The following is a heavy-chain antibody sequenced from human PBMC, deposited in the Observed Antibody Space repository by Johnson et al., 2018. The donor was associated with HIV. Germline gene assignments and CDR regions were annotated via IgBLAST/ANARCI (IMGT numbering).Heavy chain of an antibody. Sequence: QMLLVESGGGLVKPGGSLRLSCAASGFTFSDYYMSWIRQAPGKGLEWVSYISSSGSTIYYADSVKGRFTISRDNAKNSLYTQMNSLRAEDTAVYYCAKDYKNYYDSSGYDTGTFDIWGQGTMVTVSS. CDR3: AKDYKNYYDSSGYDTGTFDI. CDR2: ISSSGSTI. V-gene: IGHV3-11*04. D-gene: IGHD3-22*01. CDR1: GFTFSDYY. J-gene: IGHJ3*02.